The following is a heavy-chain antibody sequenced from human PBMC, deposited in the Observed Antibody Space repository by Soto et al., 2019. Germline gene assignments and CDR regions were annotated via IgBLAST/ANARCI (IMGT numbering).Heavy chain of an antibody. Sequence: QLHLVQSGAVVKKPGASVTVSCSASGYPVTAYYMHWVRQAPGRGLEWMGGINPATGAAKYTQTFRGRVTLPRDTSTSTVFMELGGLTSGDPALFYCARGGGVGVAGSAAFEMWGQGTLVTVSS. J-gene: IGHJ3*02. CDR2: INPATGAA. V-gene: IGHV1-2*02. CDR1: GYPVTAYY. D-gene: IGHD3-3*01. CDR3: ARGGGVGVAGSAAFEM.